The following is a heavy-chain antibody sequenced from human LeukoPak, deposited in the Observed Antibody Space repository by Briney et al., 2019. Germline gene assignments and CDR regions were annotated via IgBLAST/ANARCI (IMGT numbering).Heavy chain of an antibody. V-gene: IGHV3-53*01. CDR1: GFTVSSNY. J-gene: IGHJ6*02. Sequence: GGSLRLSCAASGFTVSSNYMSWVRQAPGKGLEWVSVIYSGGSTYYADSVKGRFTISRDNSKNTLYLQMNSLRAEDTAVYYCARDSEDATYGMDVWGQGTTVTVPS. CDR2: IYSGGST. D-gene: IGHD1-1*01. CDR3: ARDSEDATYGMDV.